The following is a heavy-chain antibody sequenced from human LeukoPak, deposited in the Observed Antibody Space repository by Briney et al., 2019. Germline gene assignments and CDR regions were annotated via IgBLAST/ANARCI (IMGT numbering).Heavy chain of an antibody. J-gene: IGHJ6*03. D-gene: IGHD3-10*01. CDR1: GGSFSGYY. V-gene: IGHV4-34*01. CDR3: ARQGYYGSGSYYRAGYYYYYYMDV. Sequence: SETLSLTCAVYGGSFSGYYWSWIRQPPGKGLEWIGEINHSGSTNYNPSLKSRVTISVDTSKNQFSLKLSSVTAADTAVYYCARQGYYGSGSYYRAGYYYYYYMDVWGKGTTVTISS. CDR2: INHSGST.